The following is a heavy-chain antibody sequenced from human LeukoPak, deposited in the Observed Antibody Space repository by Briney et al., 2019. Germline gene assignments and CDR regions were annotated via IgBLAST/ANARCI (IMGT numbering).Heavy chain of an antibody. D-gene: IGHD2-2*01. CDR3: ARYQGWGPRTFDY. CDR2: IYHSGST. V-gene: IGHV4-4*02. Sequence: PSGTLSLTCAVSGGSISSSNWWSWVRRPPGKGLEGIGEIYHSGSTNYNPSLKSRVTISVDKSKNQFSLKLSSVTAADTAVYYCARYQGWGPRTFDYWGQGTLVTVSS. CDR1: GGSISSSNW. J-gene: IGHJ4*02.